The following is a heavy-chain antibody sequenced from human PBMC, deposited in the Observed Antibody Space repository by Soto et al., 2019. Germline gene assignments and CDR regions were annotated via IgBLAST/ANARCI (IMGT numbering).Heavy chain of an antibody. CDR2: ISYDGSNK. V-gene: IGHV3-30*03. Sequence: GGSLRLSCAASGFTFSSYGMHWVRQAPGKGLEWVAVISYDGSNKYYADSVKGRFTISRDNSKNTLYLQMNSLRAEDTAVYYCARHYGSGVDYWGQGTLVTVSS. CDR1: GFTFSSYG. J-gene: IGHJ4*02. CDR3: ARHYGSGVDY. D-gene: IGHD3-10*01.